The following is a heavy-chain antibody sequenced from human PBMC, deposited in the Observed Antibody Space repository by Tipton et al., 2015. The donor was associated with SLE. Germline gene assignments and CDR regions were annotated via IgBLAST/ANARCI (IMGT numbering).Heavy chain of an antibody. J-gene: IGHJ3*01. CDR3: ARDRADYGDYPYAFDL. CDR2: ISGYDGTT. D-gene: IGHD4-17*01. Sequence: QSGAEVKKPGASVKVSCKASGYTFTDYYIHWVRHAPGQGLEWVGWISGYDGTTNYADKFQGRVTMTTDTSTNTAYMELRSLRSDDTAVYYCARDRADYGDYPYAFDLWGQGTMVTVSS. V-gene: IGHV1-18*04. CDR1: GYTFTDYY.